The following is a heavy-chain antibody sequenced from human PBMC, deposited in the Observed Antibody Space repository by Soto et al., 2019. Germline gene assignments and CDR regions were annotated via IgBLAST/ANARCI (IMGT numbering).Heavy chain of an antibody. CDR3: ARDSYYYDSSGYYGGDY. D-gene: IGHD3-22*01. J-gene: IGHJ4*02. CDR1: GYTFTTYG. V-gene: IGHV1-18*01. CDR2: ISTYNGNT. Sequence: QVQLVQSGAEVKKPGASVKVSCKASGYTFTTYGISWVRQAPGQGLEWMGWISTYNGNTNYAQKVQDRATMTTDTSXSSXYMDLRSLRSDDTGVYFCARDSYYYDSSGYYGGDYWGQGTLLTVSS.